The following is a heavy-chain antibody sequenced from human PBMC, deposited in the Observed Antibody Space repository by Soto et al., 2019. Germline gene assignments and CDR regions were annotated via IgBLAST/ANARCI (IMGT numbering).Heavy chain of an antibody. V-gene: IGHV1-69*01. Sequence: QVQLVQSGAEVKKPGSSGKVSCKASGGTFSSYAISWVRQAPGQGLEWRGGIIPISDTTNYAQKFQGRVTITADESTSTAYMELSSLRSEDTAVYYCARSQGSSTSLEIYYYYYYGMDVWGQGTTVTVSS. CDR2: IIPISDTT. CDR1: GGTFSSYA. CDR3: ARSQGSSTSLEIYYYYYYGMDV. D-gene: IGHD2-2*01. J-gene: IGHJ6*02.